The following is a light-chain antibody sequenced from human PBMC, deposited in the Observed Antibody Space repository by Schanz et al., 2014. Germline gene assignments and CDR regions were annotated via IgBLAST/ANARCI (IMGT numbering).Light chain of an antibody. Sequence: DIQMTQSPSSLSASVGDRVTITCRASQSIRTSLNWYQQKPGKAPSLLIYAASSLQSGVPSRFSGGGSGTDFTLTISSLRPEDFATYYCQQSYTSPYTFGQGTKLE. CDR1: QSIRTS. CDR2: AAS. CDR3: QQSYTSPYT. V-gene: IGKV1-39*01. J-gene: IGKJ2*01.